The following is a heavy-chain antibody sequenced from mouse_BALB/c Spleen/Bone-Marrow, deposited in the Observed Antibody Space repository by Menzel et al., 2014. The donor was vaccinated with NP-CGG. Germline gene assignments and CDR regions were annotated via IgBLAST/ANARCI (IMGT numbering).Heavy chain of an antibody. V-gene: IGHV2-9*02. D-gene: IGHD1-1*01. J-gene: IGHJ3*01. Sequence: VKLVESGPGLVAPSQSLSITCTVPEFSLTSYGVHWVRHPPGKGLEWLGVIWAGGSTNYNSALMSRLSISKDDSKSQVFLKMNSLQTDDTAMYYCARGGSSRAWFAYWGQGTLVTVSA. CDR2: IWAGGST. CDR1: EFSLTSYG. CDR3: ARGGSSRAWFAY.